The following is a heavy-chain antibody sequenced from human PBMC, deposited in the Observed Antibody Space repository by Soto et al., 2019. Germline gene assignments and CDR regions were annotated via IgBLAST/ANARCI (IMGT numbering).Heavy chain of an antibody. CDR1: GGTFNSYD. D-gene: IGHD3-22*01. Sequence: QVQLVQSGAEVKKPGSSMKVSCKASGGTFNSYDINWVRQAPGQGLEWMGGIIPIVETPKYAQKFQGRVTISADESTNTVYMELSSLRSEDTAMYYCARLSRPKYYDTSGFFKDNWFDPWCQGTLVTVSS. J-gene: IGHJ5*02. V-gene: IGHV1-69*01. CDR3: ARLSRPKYYDTSGFFKDNWFDP. CDR2: IIPIVETP.